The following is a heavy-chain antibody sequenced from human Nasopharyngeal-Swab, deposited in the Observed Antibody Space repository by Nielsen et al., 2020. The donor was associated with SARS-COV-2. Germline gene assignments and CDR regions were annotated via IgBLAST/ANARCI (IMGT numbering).Heavy chain of an antibody. J-gene: IGHJ4*02. V-gene: IGHV3-30*18. Sequence: VRQAPGKGLEWGAVISYDGSNKYYADSVKGRFTISRDNSKNTLYLQMNSLRAEDTAVYYCAKDFHPLLIAVAATRGRYFDYWGQGTLVTVSS. CDR2: ISYDGSNK. CDR3: AKDFHPLLIAVAATRGRYFDY. D-gene: IGHD6-19*01.